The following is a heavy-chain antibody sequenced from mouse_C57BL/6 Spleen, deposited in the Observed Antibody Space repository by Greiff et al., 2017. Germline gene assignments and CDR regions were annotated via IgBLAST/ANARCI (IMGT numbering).Heavy chain of an antibody. CDR3: TRDLYYYGSSPYYYAMDY. D-gene: IGHD1-1*01. V-gene: IGHV5-9-1*02. J-gene: IGHJ4*01. CDR2: ISSGGDYI. CDR1: GFTFSSYA. Sequence: EVNVVESGEGLVKPGGSLKLSCAASGFTFSSYAMSWVRQTPEKRLEWVAYISSGGDYIYYADTVKGRFTISRDNARNTLYLQMSSLKSEDTAMYYCTRDLYYYGSSPYYYAMDYWGQGTSVTVSS.